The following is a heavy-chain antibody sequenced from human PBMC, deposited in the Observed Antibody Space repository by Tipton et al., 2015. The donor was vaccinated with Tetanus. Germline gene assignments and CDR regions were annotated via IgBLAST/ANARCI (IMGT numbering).Heavy chain of an antibody. J-gene: IGHJ4*02. CDR1: GGSITKDY. D-gene: IGHD6-19*01. V-gene: IGHV4-59*01. CDR3: AGSQWLDGFIFDY. Sequence: LRLSCNVSGGSITKDYWSWIRQSPGKTLEWIGYISHSGSPNYNPSLKSRATVSVDTSKNQFSLDLTSVTAADTGVYYFAGSQWLDGFIFDYWGQGSLVAVAS. CDR2: ISHSGSP.